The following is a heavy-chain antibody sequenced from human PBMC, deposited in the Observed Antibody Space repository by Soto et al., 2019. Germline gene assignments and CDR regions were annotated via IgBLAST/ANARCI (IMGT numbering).Heavy chain of an antibody. V-gene: IGHV4-30-4*01. CDR3: ARGSEYYDILTGYTTGPYFDY. J-gene: IGHJ4*02. D-gene: IGHD3-9*01. CDR2: IYYSGST. Sequence: SETLSLTCTVSGGSISSGDYYWSWIRQPPGKGLEWIGYIYYSGSTYYNPSLKSRVTISVDTSKNQFSLKLSSVTAADTAVYYCARGSEYYDILTGYTTGPYFDYWGQGTLVTVSS. CDR1: GGSISSGDYY.